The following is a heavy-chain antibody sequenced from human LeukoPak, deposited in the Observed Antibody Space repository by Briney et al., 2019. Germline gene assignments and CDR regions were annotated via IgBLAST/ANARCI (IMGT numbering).Heavy chain of an antibody. CDR2: IYYSGST. V-gene: IGHV4-31*03. J-gene: IGHJ3*02. CDR1: GGSISSGGYY. D-gene: IGHD3-16*02. CDR3: ARAQPLPTYGYVWGSYRLDAFDI. Sequence: SETLSLTCTVSGGSISSGGYYWSWIRQHPGKGLEWIGYIYYSGSTYYNLSLKSRVTISVDTSKNQFSLKLSSVTAADTAVYYCARAQPLPTYGYVWGSYRLDAFDIWGQGTMVTVSS.